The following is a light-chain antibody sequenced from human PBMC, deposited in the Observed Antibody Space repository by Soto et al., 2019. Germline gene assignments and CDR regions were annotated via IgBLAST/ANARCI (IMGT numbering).Light chain of an antibody. CDR1: DSDVGYYNY. CDR2: DVT. J-gene: IGLJ2*01. CDR3: CSYAGYYTVV. V-gene: IGLV2-11*01. Sequence: QSVLTQARSVSGCPGQSVTISCSGSDSDVGYYNYVSWYQQHPGKAPKLMIYDVTKRPSGVPDRFSASKSGNTASLTISGLQAEDEADYYCCSYAGYYTVVFGGGTKVTVL.